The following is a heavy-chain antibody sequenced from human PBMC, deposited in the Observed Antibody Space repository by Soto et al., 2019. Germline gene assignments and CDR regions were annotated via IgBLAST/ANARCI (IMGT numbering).Heavy chain of an antibody. CDR2: IYYSGST. D-gene: IGHD6-6*01. CDR3: ARVGGVAARTFDY. V-gene: IGHV4-59*01. CDR1: GGSINDFY. J-gene: IGHJ4*02. Sequence: SEILSVTCTFSGGSINDFYWSWIRQPPGKGLEWIGYIYYSGSTDYNPSLKGRVTISVDTSKNQFSLKLRSVTAADTAVYYCARVGGVAARTFDYWGQGTMVTVSS.